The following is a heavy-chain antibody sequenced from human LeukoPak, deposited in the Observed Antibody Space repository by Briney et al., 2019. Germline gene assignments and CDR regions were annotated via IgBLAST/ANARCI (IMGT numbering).Heavy chain of an antibody. CDR1: GFTFSSYG. CDR3: AKGGYSSGWFGGYFDY. CDR2: ISFDGSNQ. J-gene: IGHJ4*02. D-gene: IGHD6-19*01. Sequence: GRSLRLSCAASGFTFSSYGMHWVRQAPGKGLEWVAAISFDGSNQYYADSVKGRFTISRDNSKNTLYLQMNSLRAEDTAVYYCAKGGYSSGWFGGYFDYWGQGTLVTVSS. V-gene: IGHV3-30*18.